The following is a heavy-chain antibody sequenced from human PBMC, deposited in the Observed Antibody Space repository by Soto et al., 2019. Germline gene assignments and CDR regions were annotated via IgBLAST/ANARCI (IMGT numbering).Heavy chain of an antibody. V-gene: IGHV4-59*01. D-gene: IGHD2-8*01. Sequence: PSETLSLTCTVSGGSISSYYWSWIRQPPGKGLEWIGYIYYSGSTNYNPSLKSRVTISVDTSKNQFSLKLSSVTAADTAVYYCARASGVYAFDYWGQGTLVTVS. CDR3: ARASGVYAFDY. CDR2: IYYSGST. J-gene: IGHJ4*02. CDR1: GGSISSYY.